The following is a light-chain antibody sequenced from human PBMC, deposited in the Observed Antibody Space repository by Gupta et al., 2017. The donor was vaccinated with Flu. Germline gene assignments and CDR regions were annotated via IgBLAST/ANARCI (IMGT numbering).Light chain of an antibody. V-gene: IGLV2-14*01. J-gene: IGLJ3*02. Sequence: QSALTPPASVSGSPGQSLTISCTGTSSDVGAYSYVSWFQQDPGKAPKLMIYEVSNRPSGVSNRFSGSKSGNTASLTISGLQAEDEADYYCTSFTTRNTGVFGGGTKLTVL. CDR2: EVS. CDR1: SSDVGAYSY. CDR3: TSFTTRNTGV.